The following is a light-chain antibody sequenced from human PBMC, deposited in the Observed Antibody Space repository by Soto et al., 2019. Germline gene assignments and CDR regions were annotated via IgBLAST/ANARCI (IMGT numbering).Light chain of an antibody. CDR1: QDISNY. CDR3: QQYDNPSTWT. Sequence: DIQMTQSPSSLSASVGDRVTITCQASQDISNYLNWYQQKPGKAPKLLIYDASNLKTGVPSRFSGSGSGTDFTFTISSLQPEDIATYYCQQYDNPSTWTFGQGTKVEIK. CDR2: DAS. J-gene: IGKJ1*01. V-gene: IGKV1-33*01.